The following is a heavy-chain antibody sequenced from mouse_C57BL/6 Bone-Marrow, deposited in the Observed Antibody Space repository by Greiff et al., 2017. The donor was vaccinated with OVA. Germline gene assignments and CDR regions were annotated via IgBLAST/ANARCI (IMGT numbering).Heavy chain of an antibody. CDR2: IDPSDSYT. J-gene: IGHJ2*02. D-gene: IGHD2-10*01. CDR3: ASAYSCIYGYYSFDY. CDR1: GYTFTSYW. Sequence: VQLQQPGAELVMPGASVKLSCKASGYTFTSYWMHWVKQRPGQGLEWIGEIDPSDSYTNYKQKFKGKATLTVDKYSSTSYILLRSLTSDDSSVYYCASAYSCIYGYYSFDYWGQGTSLPVSS. V-gene: IGHV1-69*01.